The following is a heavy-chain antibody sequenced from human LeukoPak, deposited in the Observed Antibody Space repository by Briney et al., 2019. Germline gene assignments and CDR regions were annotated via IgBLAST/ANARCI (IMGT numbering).Heavy chain of an antibody. Sequence: SETLSLTCTVSGYSISSTYCWGWIRQPPGNGLEWIGRICHSGSTYYNPSLKSRVTMSVDTSKNQFSLKLSSVTAADTAVYYCARVCCYFDSGSYPNWFDPWGPGTLVIVSS. D-gene: IGHD3-10*01. CDR3: ARVCCYFDSGSYPNWFDP. CDR2: ICHSGST. V-gene: IGHV4-38-2*02. J-gene: IGHJ5*02. CDR1: GYSISSTYC.